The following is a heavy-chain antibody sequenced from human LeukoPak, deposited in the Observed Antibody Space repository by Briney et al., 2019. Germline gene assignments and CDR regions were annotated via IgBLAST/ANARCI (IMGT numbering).Heavy chain of an antibody. V-gene: IGHV3-7*05. CDR3: ASSKDHYCHY. CDR1: GFRFSDSW. J-gene: IGHJ4*02. CDR2: IHEDAGEK. Sequence: GGSLRLSCAASGFRFSDSWMTWVRQPPGKGLQWVASIHEDAGEKQYVESVRGRFTISRDNAKNSLYLQMNRLRVEDTAVYYCASSKDHYCHYWGQGTLVTVSS.